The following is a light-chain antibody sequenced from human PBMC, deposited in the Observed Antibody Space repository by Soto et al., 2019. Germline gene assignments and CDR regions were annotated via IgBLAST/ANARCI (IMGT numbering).Light chain of an antibody. CDR2: GAS. CDR1: QSIPRSY. Sequence: GLTKSHRNLSLPPGQRATLSSMASQSIPRSYLAWYQQKPGQAPRLLIYGASSRATGIPDRFSGSGSGTDFTLTISRLEPEDFALYYSQHYGSPLGRLGQGAK. CDR3: QHYGSPLGR. J-gene: IGKJ1*01. V-gene: IGKV3-20*01.